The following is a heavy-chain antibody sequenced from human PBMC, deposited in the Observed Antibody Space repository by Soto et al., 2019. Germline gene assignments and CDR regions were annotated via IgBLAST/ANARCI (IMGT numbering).Heavy chain of an antibody. J-gene: IGHJ5*02. CDR2: ISSSSSYI. CDR3: ATTELGYCSGGSCYVEGWFDP. D-gene: IGHD2-15*01. CDR1: GFTFSSYS. Sequence: GGSLRLSCAASGFTFSSYSMNWVRQAPGKGLEWVSSISSSSSYIYYADSVKGRFTISRDNAKNSLYLQMNSLRAEDTAVYYSATTELGYCSGGSCYVEGWFDPWGQGTLVTVSS. V-gene: IGHV3-21*01.